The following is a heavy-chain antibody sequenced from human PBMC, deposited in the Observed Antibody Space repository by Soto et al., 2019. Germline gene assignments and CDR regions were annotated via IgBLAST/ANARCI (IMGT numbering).Heavy chain of an antibody. CDR1: GGTFSSYA. V-gene: IGHV1-69*13. CDR2: IIPIFGTA. CDR3: ARAGVPTEVVAAHHALGY. J-gene: IGHJ4*02. D-gene: IGHD2-15*01. Sequence: ASVKVSCKASGGTFSSYAISWVRQAPGQGLEWMGGIIPIFGTANYAQKFQGRVTITADESTSTAYMELSSLRSEDTAVYYCARAGVPTEVVAAHHALGYWGQGTLVTVSS.